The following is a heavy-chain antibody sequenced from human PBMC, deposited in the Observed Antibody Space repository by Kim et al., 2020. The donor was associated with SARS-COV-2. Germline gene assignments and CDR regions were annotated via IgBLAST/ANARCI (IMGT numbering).Heavy chain of an antibody. D-gene: IGHD3-3*01. J-gene: IGHJ4*01. V-gene: IGHV4-59*08. CDR2: IYYSGST. CDR3: ARQGAPLHGFWSGYPYYF. Sequence: SETLSLTCTVSGGSISSYYWSWIRQPPGKGLEWIGYIYYSGSTNYNPSLKSRVTISVDTSKNQFSLKLSSVTAADTAVHYCARQGAPLHGFWSGYPYYF. CDR1: GGSISSYY.